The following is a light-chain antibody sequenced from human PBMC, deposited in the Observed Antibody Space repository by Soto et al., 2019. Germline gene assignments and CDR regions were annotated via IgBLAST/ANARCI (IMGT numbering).Light chain of an antibody. CDR2: DAA. J-gene: IGKJ4*01. CDR3: HHRSNCPST. Sequence: EIVLTQSPSTLSLSPGERATLSCRASQSVSGYLAWYQQKPGQAPRLLIYDAATSATGIPARFSGSGSGTDFARNISSVEPEDFQGYCEHHRSNCPSTVARGNKVDIK. CDR1: QSVSGY. V-gene: IGKV3-11*01.